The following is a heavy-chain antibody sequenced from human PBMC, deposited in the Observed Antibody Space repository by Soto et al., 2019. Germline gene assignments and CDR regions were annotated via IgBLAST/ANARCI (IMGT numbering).Heavy chain of an antibody. CDR2: IYYSGST. Sequence: LLTMRDRWSVVGGNSIGFGCSCIRQPPGKGLEWIGYIYYSGSTNYNPSLKSRVTISVDTSKNQFSLKLSSVTAADTAVYYCARHRSGWGAFDIWGQGTMVTVSS. CDR1: GGNSIGFG. J-gene: IGHJ3*02. CDR3: ARHRSGWGAFDI. D-gene: IGHD6-19*01. V-gene: IGHV4-59*08.